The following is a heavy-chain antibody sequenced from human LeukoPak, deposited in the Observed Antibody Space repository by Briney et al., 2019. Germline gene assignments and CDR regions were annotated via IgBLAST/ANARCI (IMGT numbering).Heavy chain of an antibody. V-gene: IGHV1-2*02. Sequence: GASVKVSCKASGYSFTDHYLHWVRQAPGQGLEWMGWINPNSGDTNYAQKFQGRVTMTRDTSIKTAYMELTTMTSDDTAVYYCAKGVDQLLGYFQHWGQGTLVTVSS. CDR3: AKGVDQLLGYFQH. J-gene: IGHJ1*01. CDR2: INPNSGDT. CDR1: GYSFTDHY. D-gene: IGHD2-2*01.